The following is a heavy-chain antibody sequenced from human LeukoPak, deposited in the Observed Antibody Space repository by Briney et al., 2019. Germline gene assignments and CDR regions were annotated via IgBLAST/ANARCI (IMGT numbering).Heavy chain of an antibody. CDR3: AREGDYGAYYFDY. V-gene: IGHV1-18*04. CDR1: GYTFTTYG. J-gene: IGHJ4*02. D-gene: IGHD4-17*01. CDR2: ISAYNGNT. Sequence: VASVKVSCKASGYTFTTYGISWGRQAPGQGLDGMGWISAYNGNTNYAQKLQGRVTMTTDTSTSTAYMELRSLRSDDTAVYYCAREGDYGAYYFDYWGQGTLVTVSS.